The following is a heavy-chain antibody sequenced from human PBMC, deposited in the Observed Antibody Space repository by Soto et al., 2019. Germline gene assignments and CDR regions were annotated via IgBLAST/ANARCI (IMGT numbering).Heavy chain of an antibody. V-gene: IGHV1-2*04. CDR2: INPKSGGT. CDR3: ARGDSTDCSNGVCSFFYNHDMDV. Sequence: ASVKVSCKASGYSFTDSHIHWVRQAPGQGLEWLGRINPKSGGTSTAQKFQGWVTMATDTSISTASMELTRLTSDDTAIYYCARGDSTDCSNGVCSFFYNHDMDVWGQGTTVTVSS. D-gene: IGHD2-8*01. J-gene: IGHJ6*02. CDR1: GYSFTDSH.